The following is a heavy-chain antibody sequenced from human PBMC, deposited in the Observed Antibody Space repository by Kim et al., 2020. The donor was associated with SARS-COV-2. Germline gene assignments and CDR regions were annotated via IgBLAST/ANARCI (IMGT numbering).Heavy chain of an antibody. D-gene: IGHD3-10*01. CDR2: INHSGST. CDR3: ARGCMVRGVTGFDP. Sequence: SETLSLTCAVYGGSFSGYYWSWIRQPPGKGLEWIGEINHSGSTNYNPSLKSRVTISVDTSKNQFSLKLSSVTAADTAVYYCARGCMVRGVTGFDPWGQGTLVTVSS. J-gene: IGHJ5*02. V-gene: IGHV4-34*01. CDR1: GGSFSGYY.